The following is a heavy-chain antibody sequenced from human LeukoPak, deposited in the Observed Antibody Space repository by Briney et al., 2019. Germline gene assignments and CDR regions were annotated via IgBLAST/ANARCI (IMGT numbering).Heavy chain of an antibody. CDR2: IFWDDDK. J-gene: IGHJ4*02. CDR3: VHSGGYYDSSGYHY. CDR1: GFSLRTSGVG. V-gene: IGHV2-5*02. Sequence: SGPTLVKPTRTLTLTCTCSGFSLRTSGVGVGWIRQPPGKALEWLALIFWDDDKRYSPSLKNRVTITKDTSKNQVVLTLANMDAVDTGTYYCVHSGGYYDSSGYHYWGQGTLVTVSS. D-gene: IGHD3-22*01.